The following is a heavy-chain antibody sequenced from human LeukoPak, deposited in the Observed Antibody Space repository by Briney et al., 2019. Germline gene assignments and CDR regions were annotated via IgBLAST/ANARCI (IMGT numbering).Heavy chain of an antibody. V-gene: IGHV4-61*02. J-gene: IGHJ4*02. Sequence: SQTLSLTCTVSGGSISSGSYYWSWIRQPAGKGLEWIGRIYTSGSTTYNPSLKSRVTISVDTSKNQFSLKLSSVTAADTAVYYCARGAQTYYDKAPVDYWGQGTLVTVSS. CDR1: GGSISSGSYY. CDR2: IYTSGST. D-gene: IGHD3-22*01. CDR3: ARGAQTYYDKAPVDY.